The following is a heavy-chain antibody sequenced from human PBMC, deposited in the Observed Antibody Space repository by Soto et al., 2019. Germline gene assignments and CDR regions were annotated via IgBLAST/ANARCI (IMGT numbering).Heavy chain of an antibody. V-gene: IGHV5-51*01. CDR3: ARRSSSSPYYYYGMDV. Sequence: GESLKISCKGSGYSFTSYWIGWVRQMPGKGLEWMGIIYPGDSDTRYSPSFQGQVTISADKSISTAYLQWSSLKASDTAMNYCARRSSSSPYYYYGMDVWGQGTTVTVSS. CDR2: IYPGDSDT. D-gene: IGHD6-13*01. J-gene: IGHJ6*02. CDR1: GYSFTSYW.